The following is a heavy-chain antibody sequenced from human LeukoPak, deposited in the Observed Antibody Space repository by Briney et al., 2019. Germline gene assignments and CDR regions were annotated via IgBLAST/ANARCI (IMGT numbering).Heavy chain of an antibody. CDR2: IIPILGIA. J-gene: IGHJ4*02. D-gene: IGHD6-19*01. CDR1: GGTFSSYA. Sequence: SVKVSCKASGGTFSSYAISWVRQAPGQGLEWMGRIIPILGIANYAQKFQGRVTITADKSTSTAYMELSSLRSEDTAVYYCARDPDSSGWYLGYYFGYWGQGTLVTVSS. V-gene: IGHV1-69*04. CDR3: ARDPDSSGWYLGYYFGY.